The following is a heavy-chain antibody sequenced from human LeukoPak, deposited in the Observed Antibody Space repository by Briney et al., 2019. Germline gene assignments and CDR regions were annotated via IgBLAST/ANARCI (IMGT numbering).Heavy chain of an antibody. CDR1: GYTFTGYY. D-gene: IGHD3-9*01. J-gene: IGHJ4*02. CDR2: INPNSGGT. CDR3: VRLYDWGRLDY. Sequence: ASVKVSCKTSGYTFTGYYLFWVRQAPGQGLEWMGWINPNSGGTNYAQKFQGRVTMTRDTSIRTAYMELSRLTSDNTAVYYCVRLYDWGRLDYWGQGTLVTVSS. V-gene: IGHV1-2*02.